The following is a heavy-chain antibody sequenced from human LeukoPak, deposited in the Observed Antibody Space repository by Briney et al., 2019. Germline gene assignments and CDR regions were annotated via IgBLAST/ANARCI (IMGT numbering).Heavy chain of an antibody. CDR1: GGSVSSGDYY. CDR2: IYYSGTT. CDR3: ASGSVTTLLFDF. J-gene: IGHJ4*02. Sequence: PSQTLSLTCTVSGGSVSSGDYYWSWIRQPPGKGLEWIGYIYYSGTTDYNPSLKSRLTISVDSSKNQFSLKLSSVTGADTAVYYCASGSVTTLLFDFWGQGTLVTVSP. D-gene: IGHD3-10*01. V-gene: IGHV4-30-4*01.